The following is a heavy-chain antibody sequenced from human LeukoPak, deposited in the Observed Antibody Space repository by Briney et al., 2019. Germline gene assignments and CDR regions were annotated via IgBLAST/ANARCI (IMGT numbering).Heavy chain of an antibody. J-gene: IGHJ4*02. CDR1: GFTFSNYG. V-gene: IGHV3-30*02. CDR2: IRYDGSNQ. D-gene: IGHD6-13*01. Sequence: GGSLRLSCAASGFTFSNYGIHWVRQAPGKGLEWVAFIRYDGSNQYYADSVKGRFTISRDNSKNTLYLQMNSLRAEDTAVYYCSRDRSDNTTWYVGSHWGQGILVTVSS. CDR3: SRDRSDNTTWYVGSH.